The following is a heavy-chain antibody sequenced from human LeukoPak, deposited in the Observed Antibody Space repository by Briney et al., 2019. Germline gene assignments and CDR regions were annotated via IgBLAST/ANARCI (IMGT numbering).Heavy chain of an antibody. CDR2: ISGSGGST. V-gene: IGHV3-23*01. CDR3: AKKAEVAYYDFWSGYPYYFDY. CDR1: GFTFSSYA. D-gene: IGHD3-3*01. J-gene: IGHJ4*02. Sequence: GGSLRLSCAASGFTFSSYAMSWVRQAPGKGLEWVSAISGSGGSTYYADSVKGRFTISRDNSKNTLYLQMNSLRAEDTAVYYCAKKAEVAYYDFWSGYPYYFDYWGQGTLVTVSS.